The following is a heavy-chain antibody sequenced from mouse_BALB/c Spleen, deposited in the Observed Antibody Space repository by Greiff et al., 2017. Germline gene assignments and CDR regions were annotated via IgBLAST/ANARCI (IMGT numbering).Heavy chain of an antibody. V-gene: IGHV5-4*02. CDR2: ISDGGSYT. CDR3: ARAGGSTDWYFDV. Sequence: EVKLMESGGGLVKPGGSLKLSCAASGFTFSDYYMYWVRQTPEKRLEWVATISDGGSYTYYPDSVKGRFTISRDNAKNNLYLQMSSLKSEDTAMYYCARAGGSTDWYFDVWGAGTTVTVSA. J-gene: IGHJ1*02. CDR1: GFTFSDYY. D-gene: IGHD1-1*01.